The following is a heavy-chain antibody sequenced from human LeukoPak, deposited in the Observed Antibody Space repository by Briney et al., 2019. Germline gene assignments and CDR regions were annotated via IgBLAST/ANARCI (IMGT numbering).Heavy chain of an antibody. V-gene: IGHV3-23*01. J-gene: IGHJ4*02. D-gene: IGHD6-19*01. CDR2: ISGNGGST. Sequence: PGGSLRLSCTASGFTFSSYAMSWVRQAPGKGLEWVSTISGNGGSTFYADSVKGRFTISRDNSKNTLYLQMNGLRADDTAVYFCAKDLGRSGWSDFDYWGQGTLVTVSS. CDR3: AKDLGRSGWSDFDY. CDR1: GFTFSSYA.